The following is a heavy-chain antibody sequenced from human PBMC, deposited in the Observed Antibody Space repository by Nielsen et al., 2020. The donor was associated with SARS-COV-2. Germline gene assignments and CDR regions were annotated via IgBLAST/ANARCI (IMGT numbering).Heavy chain of an antibody. D-gene: IGHD5-18*01. Sequence: SETLSLTCTVSGGSISSSSYYWGWIRQPPGKGLEWIGSIYYSGSTYYNPSLKSRVTISVDTSKNQFSLKLSSVTAADTAVYYCARHVPDTAMDLYGMDVWGQGTTVTVSS. CDR2: IYYSGST. CDR3: ARHVPDTAMDLYGMDV. J-gene: IGHJ6*02. CDR1: GGSISSSSYY. V-gene: IGHV4-39*01.